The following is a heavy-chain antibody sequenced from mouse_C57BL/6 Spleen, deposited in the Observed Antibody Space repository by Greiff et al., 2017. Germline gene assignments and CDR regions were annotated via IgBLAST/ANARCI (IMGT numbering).Heavy chain of an antibody. CDR3: ARDLYYYGSSYAMDY. J-gene: IGHJ4*01. CDR2: INPNNGGT. Sequence: VQLQQSGPELVKPGASVKMSCKASGYTFTDYNMHWVKQSHGKSLEWIGYINPNNGGTSYNQKFKGKDTLTVNKSSSTAYMELRSLTSEDSAVYYCARDLYYYGSSYAMDYWGQGTSVTVSS. CDR1: GYTFTDYN. V-gene: IGHV1-22*01. D-gene: IGHD1-1*01.